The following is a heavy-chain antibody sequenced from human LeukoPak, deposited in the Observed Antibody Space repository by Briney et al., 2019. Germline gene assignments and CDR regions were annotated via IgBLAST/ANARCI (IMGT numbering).Heavy chain of an antibody. CDR3: ARGDRYDWDYYYYMDV. CDR1: GFTFNSYA. D-gene: IGHD1-20*01. Sequence: GGSLRLSCAASGFTFNSYAMSWVRQAPGKGLEWVSYISSSGTIIYYADSVKGRFTISRDNAKNSLYLQMNSLRAEDTAVHYCARGDRYDWDYYYYMDVWGKGTTVTISS. CDR2: ISSSGTII. J-gene: IGHJ6*03. V-gene: IGHV3-48*03.